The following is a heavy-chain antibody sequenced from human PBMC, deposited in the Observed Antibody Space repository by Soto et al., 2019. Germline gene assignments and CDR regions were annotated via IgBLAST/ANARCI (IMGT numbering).Heavy chain of an antibody. CDR2: INPDGTTT. CDR3: TKDTFGDRDS. CDR1: GFTFSSYS. Sequence: PGGSLRLSCAASGFTFSSYSMNWVRQAPGKGLVWVSRINPDGTTTNYADSVKGRFTISRDNAKNTLYLQMNSLRGEDTAMYYCTKDTFGDRDSWGQGTLVTVSS. V-gene: IGHV3-74*01. J-gene: IGHJ4*02. D-gene: IGHD4-17*01.